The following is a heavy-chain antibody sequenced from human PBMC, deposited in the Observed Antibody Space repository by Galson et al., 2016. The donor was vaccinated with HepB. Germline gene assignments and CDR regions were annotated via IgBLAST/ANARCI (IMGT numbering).Heavy chain of an antibody. Sequence: SLRLSCAASGFTFSYYYMSWIRQAPGKGLEWVSYISGDGRTINYADSVKGRFTISRGNAKNSLYLQMNSLRAEDTAVYFCARVMNSGYPFSWGQGTLVTVSS. CDR2: ISGDGRTI. J-gene: IGHJ5*02. CDR3: ARVMNSGYPFS. D-gene: IGHD3-22*01. V-gene: IGHV3-11*04. CDR1: GFTFSYYY.